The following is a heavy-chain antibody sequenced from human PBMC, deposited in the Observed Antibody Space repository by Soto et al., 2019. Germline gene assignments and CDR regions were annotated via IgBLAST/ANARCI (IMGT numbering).Heavy chain of an antibody. CDR1: GFNFNNQA. CDR2: ISGSGATS. Sequence: QLLESGGGLVQPGGSLRLSCTASGFNFNNQAMSWIRQARGKGLEWVSTISGSGATSLYADSVKGRFTIFKDSSQAYLDLKSLRVEDSATYYCAKTETMVVVTVQPRWFDSWGRGTLVTVS. V-gene: IGHV3-23*01. D-gene: IGHD2-21*02. J-gene: IGHJ5*01. CDR3: AKTETMVVVTVQPRWFDS.